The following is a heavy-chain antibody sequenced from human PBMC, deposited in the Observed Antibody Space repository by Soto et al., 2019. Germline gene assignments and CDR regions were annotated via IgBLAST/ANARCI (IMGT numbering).Heavy chain of an antibody. CDR1: GFTFSTNW. V-gene: IGHV3-7*01. D-gene: IGHD2-2*01. J-gene: IGHJ4*02. CDR3: ATAISSPFSNFDY. CDR2: IKEDGSEE. Sequence: EVQLVQSGGDLVQPGGSLRLSCVASGFTFSTNWMPWVRKAPGMGLEWVAGIKEDGSEEVYVDSVKGRFSISRDNAKTSLYLQLNSLRAEDTAVYYCATAISSPFSNFDYWGQGSLVTVSS.